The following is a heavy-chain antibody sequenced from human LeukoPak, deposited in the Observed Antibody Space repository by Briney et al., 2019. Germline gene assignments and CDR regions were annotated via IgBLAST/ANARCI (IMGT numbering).Heavy chain of an antibody. J-gene: IGHJ4*02. D-gene: IGHD6-19*01. V-gene: IGHV4-34*01. CDR1: GGSFSGYY. Sequence: PSETLCLTCAVYGGSFSGYYWSWIRQPPGKGLEWIGEINHSGSTNYNPSLKSRVTISVDTSKNQFSLKLSSVTAADTAVYYCARGKQWLAYWGQGTLVTVSS. CDR3: ARGKQWLAY. CDR2: INHSGST.